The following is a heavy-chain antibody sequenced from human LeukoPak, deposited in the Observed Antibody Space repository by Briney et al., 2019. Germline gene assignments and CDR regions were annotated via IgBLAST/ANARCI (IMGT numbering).Heavy chain of an antibody. D-gene: IGHD3-10*01. J-gene: IGHJ6*03. CDR1: GYTFTSYD. V-gene: IGHV1-18*01. CDR2: ISAYNGNT. CDR3: ARDCLASFYYYYYMDV. Sequence: ASVKVSCKASGYTFTSYDINWVRQAPGQGLEWMGWISAYNGNTNYAQKLQGRVTMTTDTSTSTAYMELRSLRSDDTAVYYCARDCLASFYYYYYMDVWGKGTTVTVSS.